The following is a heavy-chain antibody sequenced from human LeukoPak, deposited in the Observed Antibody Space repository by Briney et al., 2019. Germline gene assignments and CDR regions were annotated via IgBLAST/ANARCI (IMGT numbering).Heavy chain of an antibody. D-gene: IGHD5-12*01. J-gene: IGHJ6*02. CDR2: IRSKAYGGTT. CDR1: GFTFGDYA. Sequence: GGSLRLSCTASGFTFGDYAMSWFRQAPGKGLEWVGFIRSKAYGGTTEYAASVKGRFTISRDDSKSIAYLQMNSLKTEDTAVYYCTRERGYSGYGMDVWGQGTTVTVSS. V-gene: IGHV3-49*03. CDR3: TRERGYSGYGMDV.